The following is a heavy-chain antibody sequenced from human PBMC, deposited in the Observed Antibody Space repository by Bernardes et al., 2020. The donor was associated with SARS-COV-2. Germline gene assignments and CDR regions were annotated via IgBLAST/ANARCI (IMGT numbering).Heavy chain of an antibody. CDR1: GFTFRSYA. J-gene: IGHJ6*02. Sequence: GGSLLLSCAASGFTFRSYAMHWVRQAPGKGLEWVAVISYDGSNKYYADSVKGRFTISRDNSKNTLYLQMNSLRAEDTAVYYCARDHTGQWLARYGMDVWGQGTTVTVSS. CDR2: ISYDGSNK. CDR3: ARDHTGQWLARYGMDV. V-gene: IGHV3-30-3*01. D-gene: IGHD6-19*01.